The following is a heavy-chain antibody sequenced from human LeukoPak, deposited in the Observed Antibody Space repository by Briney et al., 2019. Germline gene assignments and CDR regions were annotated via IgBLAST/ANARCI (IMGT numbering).Heavy chain of an antibody. CDR1: GFTFNSYA. Sequence: GGSLRLSCAASGFTFNSYAMSWGRQAPGKGLEWVSAISGSGAGTYYADSVKGRFTISRDNSRNTLFLQMNSLRAEDTAIYSCAKRLSPSVTTGFESFWGQGTLVTVSS. V-gene: IGHV3-23*01. CDR3: AKRLSPSVTTGFESF. D-gene: IGHD4-17*01. CDR2: ISGSGAGT. J-gene: IGHJ4*02.